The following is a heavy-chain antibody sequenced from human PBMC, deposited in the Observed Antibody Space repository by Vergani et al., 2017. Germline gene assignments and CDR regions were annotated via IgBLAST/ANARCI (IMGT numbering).Heavy chain of an antibody. V-gene: IGHV3-21*02. Sequence: EVQLVESGGGLVKLGGSLRLSCAASGFSSSSYSMNWVRQAPGKGLEWVASISGSSSYVFYRDSVEGRFTITRDNAKKSVYLQMNSLRAEDTAMYFCARGLWDCTHIRCSPPSYWGQGTQVTVSS. CDR1: GFSSSSYS. D-gene: IGHD2-8*01. CDR2: ISGSSSYV. CDR3: ARGLWDCTHIRCSPPSY. J-gene: IGHJ4*02.